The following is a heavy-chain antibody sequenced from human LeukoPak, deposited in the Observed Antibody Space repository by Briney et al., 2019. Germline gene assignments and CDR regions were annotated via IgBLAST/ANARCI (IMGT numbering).Heavy chain of an antibody. CDR1: GFTFNNYN. CDR2: ITRSGTYI. D-gene: IGHD1-26*01. Sequence: GGSLRLSCATSGFTFNNYNMNWVRQAPGRALEWVSSITRSGTYIFYADSVKGRFTISRDNAKNSLYLQMNSLGPEDTAVYYCARDPYSGTYGNYYYYYIDVWGKGTTVTISS. V-gene: IGHV3-21*01. CDR3: ARDPYSGTYGNYYYYYIDV. J-gene: IGHJ6*03.